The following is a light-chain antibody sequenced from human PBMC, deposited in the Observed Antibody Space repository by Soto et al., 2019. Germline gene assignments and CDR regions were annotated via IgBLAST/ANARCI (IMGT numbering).Light chain of an antibody. V-gene: IGLV2-8*01. Sequence: SVLTQPPSASGSPGQSVTISCTGTSSDVGAYNYVSWYQQLPGKAPKLIIYEVSKRPSGVPDRFSGSKSGNTASPTVSGLQAEDEADYYCTSHAGTYSFFYVFGTGTKVTVL. CDR3: TSHAGTYSFFYV. CDR1: SSDVGAYNY. CDR2: EVS. J-gene: IGLJ1*01.